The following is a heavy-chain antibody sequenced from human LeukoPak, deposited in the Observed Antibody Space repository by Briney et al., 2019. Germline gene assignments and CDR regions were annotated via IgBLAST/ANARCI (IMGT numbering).Heavy chain of an antibody. D-gene: IGHD2-8*01. CDR1: GGSISSYY. CDR2: IYYSGST. V-gene: IGHV4-59*12. CDR3: ARDCTNGVCYSGAFDI. Sequence: SETLSLTCTVSGGSISSYYWSWIRQPPGKRLEWIGYIYYSGSTNYNPSLKSRVTISVDTSKNQFSLKLSSVTAADTAVYYCARDCTNGVCYSGAFDIWGQGTMVTVSS. J-gene: IGHJ3*02.